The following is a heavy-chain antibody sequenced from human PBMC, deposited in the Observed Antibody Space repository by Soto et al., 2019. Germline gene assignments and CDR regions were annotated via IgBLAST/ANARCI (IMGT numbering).Heavy chain of an antibody. D-gene: IGHD6-6*01. V-gene: IGHV4-59*08. CDR3: ARLGSMAARWGLFDY. CDR1: GTSISSYY. Sequence: SETLSLTCTVFGTSISSYYWSWIRQPPGKGLEWIGYIYYSGSTNYNPSLKSRVTISVDTSKNQFSLKLSSVTAAATAVYYCARLGSMAARWGLFDYWGQGTLVPVSS. CDR2: IYYSGST. J-gene: IGHJ4*02.